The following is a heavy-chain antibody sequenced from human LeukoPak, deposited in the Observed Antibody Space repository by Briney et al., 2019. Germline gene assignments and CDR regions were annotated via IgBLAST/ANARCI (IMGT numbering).Heavy chain of an antibody. CDR1: GDSFASSSFY. CDR3: ARGFYDSSGYYLGGTAVDY. J-gene: IGHJ4*02. Sequence: SETLSLTCSVSGDSFASSSFYWGWVRQPPGKGLEWIGTVYYDGRTSYSPSLGSRVTMSVDTSKSQFSLRLSSVTAADTAIYYCARGFYDSSGYYLGGTAVDYWGQGTLVTVSS. D-gene: IGHD3-22*01. CDR2: VYYDGRT. V-gene: IGHV4-39*01.